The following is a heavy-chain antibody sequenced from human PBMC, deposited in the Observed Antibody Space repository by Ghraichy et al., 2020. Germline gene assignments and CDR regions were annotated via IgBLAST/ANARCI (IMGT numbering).Heavy chain of an antibody. D-gene: IGHD2-21*02. CDR1: GGSISSGDYY. CDR2: IYYSGST. CDR3: ARDLRSVGDLGAFDI. Sequence: SETLSLTCTVSGGSISSGDYYWSWIRQPPGKGLEWIGYIYYSGSTYYNPSLKSRVTISVDTSKNQFSLKLSSVTAADTAVYYCARDLRSVGDLGAFDIWGQGTMVTVSS. J-gene: IGHJ3*02. V-gene: IGHV4-30-4*01.